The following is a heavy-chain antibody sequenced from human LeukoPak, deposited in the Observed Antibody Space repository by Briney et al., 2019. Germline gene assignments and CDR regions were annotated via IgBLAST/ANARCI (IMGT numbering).Heavy chain of an antibody. D-gene: IGHD4-17*01. CDR3: ARHALTTEHWFDP. CDR1: GFNFNSYA. V-gene: IGHV3-23*01. J-gene: IGHJ5*02. Sequence: GGSLRLSCAASGFNFNSYAMTWVRQAPGRGLEWVSAISGGGGTKYCADSVRGRFTISRDNPMNTLYLQMSSLSVDDTAIYYCARHALTTEHWFDPWGQGTLVTVSS. CDR2: ISGGGGTK.